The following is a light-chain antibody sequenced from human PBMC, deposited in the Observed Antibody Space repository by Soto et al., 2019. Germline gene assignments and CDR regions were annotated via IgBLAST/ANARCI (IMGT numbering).Light chain of an antibody. V-gene: IGKV3-11*01. J-gene: IGKJ1*01. CDR2: EAS. Sequence: EIVLTQSPATLSLSPGERATLSCRASQSVSSYLAWYQQKPGQAPRLLMYEASTRATGIPARFSGGGSGTDFTLTISSLEPEDFAVYSCQQRSDWPWTFGQGTKVDIK. CDR3: QQRSDWPWT. CDR1: QSVSSY.